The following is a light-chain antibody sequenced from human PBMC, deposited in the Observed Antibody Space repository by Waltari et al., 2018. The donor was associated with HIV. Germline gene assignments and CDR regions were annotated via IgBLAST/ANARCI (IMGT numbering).Light chain of an antibody. V-gene: IGKV3-20*01. CDR2: GAS. J-gene: IGKJ4*01. CDR1: QSVSSSY. CDR3: QQSGNSPLT. Sequence: EIVLTQSPGTLSLSPGERATLSCRASQSVSSSYLAWYQQKPGQAPRLLIYGASSRATSIPDRFNCSGSGTDFTLTISILEPEDFAVNYCQQSGNSPLTFGGGTKVEI.